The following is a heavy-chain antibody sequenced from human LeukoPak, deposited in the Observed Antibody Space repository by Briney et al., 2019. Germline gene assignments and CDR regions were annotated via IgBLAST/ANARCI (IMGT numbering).Heavy chain of an antibody. CDR3: ARYYYDSSGYFPSYYYYYMDV. Sequence: PSETLSLTCTVSGYSISSGYYWGWIRQPPGKGLGWIGSIYHSGSTYYNPSLKSRVTISVDTSKNQFSLKLSSVTAADTAVYYCARYYYDSSGYFPSYYYYYMDVWGKGTTVTISS. D-gene: IGHD3-22*01. CDR1: GYSISSGYY. CDR2: IYHSGST. V-gene: IGHV4-38-2*02. J-gene: IGHJ6*03.